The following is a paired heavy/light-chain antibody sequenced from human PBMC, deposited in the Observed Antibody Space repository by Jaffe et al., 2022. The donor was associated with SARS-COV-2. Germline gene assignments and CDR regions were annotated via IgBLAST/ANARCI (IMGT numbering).Light chain of an antibody. CDR3: QQYQNWLT. Sequence: EIVMTQSPATLSVSPGERATLSCRASQSISSNLAWYQQKPGQAPRLLIYSASTRATGISARFSGSGFGTEFTLTISSLQSEDFAVYYCQQYQNWLTFGGGSKVEIK. J-gene: IGKJ4*01. CDR2: SAS. V-gene: IGKV3-15*01. CDR1: QSISSN.
Heavy chain of an antibody. V-gene: IGHV3-23*01. D-gene: IGHD3-22*01. CDR1: GFTFSSSS. Sequence: EVQLLESGGTLVQPGGSLRLSCAASGFTFSSSSMAWVRQAPGKGLEWVSSISDNSGRTYHADSVKGRFSISRDNSKNTLYLQMNSLRAEDTAVYYCVKYYDSRNSNWFDPWGQGTPVTVSS. CDR3: VKYYDSRNSNWFDP. CDR2: ISDNSGRT. J-gene: IGHJ5*02.